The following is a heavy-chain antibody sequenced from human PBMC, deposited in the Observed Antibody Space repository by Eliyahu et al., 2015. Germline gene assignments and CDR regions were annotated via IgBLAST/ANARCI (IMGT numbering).Heavy chain of an antibody. D-gene: IGHD5-18*01. CDR2: ISAYNGNT. Sequence: QVQLVQSGAEVXKPGAXVKVXCKXSTYTFISDGVSWVRXAPGQGLEWMGWISAYNGNTNYAQKLQGRVTMTTDTSTNTAYMELRSLRSDDTAVYYCARSGGPLIQPDYFDYWGQGTLVTVSS. CDR3: ARSGGPLIQPDYFDY. CDR1: TYTFISDG. V-gene: IGHV1-18*01. J-gene: IGHJ4*02.